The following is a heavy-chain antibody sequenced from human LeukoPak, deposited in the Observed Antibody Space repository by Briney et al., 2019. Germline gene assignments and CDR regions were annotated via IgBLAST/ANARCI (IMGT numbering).Heavy chain of an antibody. CDR2: IYYSGST. CDR1: GGSISSYY. D-gene: IGHD2-2*01. CDR3: ARMVGYCSSTSCYASGDNWFDP. J-gene: IGHJ5*02. Sequence: PSETLSLTCTVSGGSISSYYWSWIRQPPGKGLEWIGYIYYSGSTNYNPSLKSRVTISVDTSKNQFSLKLSSVTAADTAVYYCARMVGYCSSTSCYASGDNWFDPWGQGTLVTVFS. V-gene: IGHV4-59*01.